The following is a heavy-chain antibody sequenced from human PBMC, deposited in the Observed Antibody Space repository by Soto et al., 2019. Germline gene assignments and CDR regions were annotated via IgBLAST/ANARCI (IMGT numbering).Heavy chain of an antibody. Sequence: GGSLRLSCASSVFTFRSFTMNWVRQAPGKGLEWVSTISSNSAYIYYTDALRGRFTISRDNAKNSLHLQMNSLRAEDTAVYYCTRDASRDSSARGWFDPWGPGTLVTVSS. D-gene: IGHD6-13*01. CDR1: VFTFRSFT. J-gene: IGHJ5*02. CDR2: ISSNSAYI. V-gene: IGHV3-21*01. CDR3: TRDASRDSSARGWFDP.